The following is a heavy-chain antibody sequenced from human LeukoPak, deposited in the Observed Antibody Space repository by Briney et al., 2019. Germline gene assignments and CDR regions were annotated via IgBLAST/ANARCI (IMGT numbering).Heavy chain of an antibody. CDR2: INHSGST. V-gene: IGHV4-34*01. CDR1: GGSFSGYY. J-gene: IGHJ4*02. Sequence: PSETLSLTCAVYGGSFSGYYWSWIRQPPGKGLEWIGEINHSGSTNYNPSLKSRVTISVDTSKNQFSLKLSSVTAADTAVYYCARRIAAAGMGDYWGQGTLVTVSS. D-gene: IGHD6-13*01. CDR3: ARRIAAAGMGDY.